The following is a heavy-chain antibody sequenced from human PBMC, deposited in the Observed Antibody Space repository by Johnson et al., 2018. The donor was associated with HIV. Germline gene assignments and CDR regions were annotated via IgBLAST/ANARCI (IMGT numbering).Heavy chain of an antibody. D-gene: IGHD2-15*01. CDR1: GFTFSPYW. CDR2: ITSYGSGT. J-gene: IGHJ3*02. CDR3: ARKVVVVAAAAGDAFDI. Sequence: VQLVESGGGLVQPGGPRSFSCPASGFTFSPYWMHWVRQPPGKGLVCVSRITSYGSGTTYPDSVKGRFTIARDNAKNTLYLQINSLRPEDTAVYYCARKVVVVAAAAGDAFDIWGQGTMVTVSS. V-gene: IGHV3-74*03.